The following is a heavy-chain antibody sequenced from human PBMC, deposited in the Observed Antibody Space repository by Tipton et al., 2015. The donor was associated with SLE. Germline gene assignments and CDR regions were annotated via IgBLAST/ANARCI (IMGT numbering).Heavy chain of an antibody. Sequence: TLSLTCTVSGDSISSGGYYWSWIRQYPGKGLECIGNIHYSGRTSYNPSLKSRVTISVDRSKNQVSLKVSSVTAADTAVYYCAREGRHTGNSNWFDPWGQGALVTVSS. CDR1: GDSISSGGYY. J-gene: IGHJ5*02. CDR2: IHYSGRT. V-gene: IGHV4-31*03. CDR3: AREGRHTGNSNWFDP. D-gene: IGHD4-23*01.